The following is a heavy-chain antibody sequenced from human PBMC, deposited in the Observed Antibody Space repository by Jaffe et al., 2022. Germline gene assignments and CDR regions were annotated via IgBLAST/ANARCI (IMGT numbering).Heavy chain of an antibody. D-gene: IGHD3-10*01. CDR1: GGSISSGSYY. CDR3: AREELWFGELWGWFDP. CDR2: IYTSGST. V-gene: IGHV4-61*02. Sequence: QVQLQESGPGLVKPSQTLSLTCTVSGGSISSGSYYWSWIRQPAGKGLEWIGRIYTSGSTNYNPSLKSRVTISVDTSKNQFSLKLSSVTAADTAVYYCAREELWFGELWGWFDPWGQGTLVTVSS. J-gene: IGHJ5*02.